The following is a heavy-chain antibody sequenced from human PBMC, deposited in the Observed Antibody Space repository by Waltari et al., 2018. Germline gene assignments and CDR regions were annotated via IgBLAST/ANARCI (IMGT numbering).Heavy chain of an antibody. CDR2: IYSGGST. Sequence: EVQLVESGGGLIQPGGSLRLSCGASGFACTSSYMSWVRQAPGRGLEWVSVIYSGGSTYYADSVKGRFTISRDNSKNMLYLQMNSLRAEDTAVYYCARGYDSSGYYLGAFDYWGQGTLVTVSS. V-gene: IGHV3-53*01. J-gene: IGHJ4*02. CDR3: ARGYDSSGYYLGAFDY. D-gene: IGHD3-22*01. CDR1: GFACTSSY.